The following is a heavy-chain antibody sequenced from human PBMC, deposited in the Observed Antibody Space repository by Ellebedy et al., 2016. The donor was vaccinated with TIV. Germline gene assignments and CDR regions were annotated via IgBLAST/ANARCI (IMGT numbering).Heavy chain of an antibody. CDR2: ISSSGSYI. CDR1: GFTFSSYS. Sequence: GESLKISCAASGFTFSSYSMNWVRQAPGKGLAWVASISSSGSYIYYADSVKGRFTISRDNAKNSLYLQMNSLRAEATAVYYCARDLDDSSGYYYPMIDYWGQGTLVTVSS. CDR3: ARDLDDSSGYYYPMIDY. V-gene: IGHV3-21*01. D-gene: IGHD3-22*01. J-gene: IGHJ4*02.